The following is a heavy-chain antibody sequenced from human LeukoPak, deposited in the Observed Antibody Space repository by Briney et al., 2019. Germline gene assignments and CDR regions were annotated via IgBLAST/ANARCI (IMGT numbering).Heavy chain of an antibody. CDR2: VHLDGRT. CDR3: AREGGFYRPLDY. CDR1: GGSVSSTNW. J-gene: IGHJ4*02. D-gene: IGHD6-25*01. V-gene: IGHV4-4*02. Sequence: SETLSLTCGVSGGSVSSTNWGTWIRQPPGKGLEWIGEVHLDGRTNFNPSLKSRLTMSVDLSGNHVSLKLTSVTAADTAVYYCAREGGFYRPLDYSGQGTLVTVSS.